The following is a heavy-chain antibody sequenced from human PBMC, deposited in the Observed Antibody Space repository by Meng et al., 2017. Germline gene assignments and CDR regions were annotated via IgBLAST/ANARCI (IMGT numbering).Heavy chain of an antibody. CDR3: ARTPLRYCSGGSCYYFDY. V-gene: IGHV1-69*06. J-gene: IGHJ4*02. D-gene: IGHD2-15*01. CDR1: GGTFSSYA. CDR2: IIPIFGTA. Sequence: QVQLVQSGAEVKKPGSSVQVSCKASGGTFSSYAISWVRQAPGQGLEWMGGIIPIFGTANYAQKFQGRVTITADKSTSTAYMELSSLRSEDTAVYYCARTPLRYCSGGSCYYFDYWGQGTLVTVSS.